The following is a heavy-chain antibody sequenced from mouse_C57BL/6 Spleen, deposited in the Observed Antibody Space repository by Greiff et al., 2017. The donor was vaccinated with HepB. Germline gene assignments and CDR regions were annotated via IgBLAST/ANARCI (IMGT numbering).Heavy chain of an antibody. J-gene: IGHJ1*03. CDR2: ISDGGSYT. CDR3: ARDPFYLSSPPFDV. Sequence: EVQRVESGGGLVKPGGSLKLSCAASGFTFSSYAMSWVRQTPEKRLEWVATISDGGSYTYYPDNVKGRFTISRDNAKNNLYLQMSHLKSEDTAMYYCARDPFYLSSPPFDVWGTVTTVTVSS. V-gene: IGHV5-4*01. D-gene: IGHD1-1*01. CDR1: GFTFSSYA.